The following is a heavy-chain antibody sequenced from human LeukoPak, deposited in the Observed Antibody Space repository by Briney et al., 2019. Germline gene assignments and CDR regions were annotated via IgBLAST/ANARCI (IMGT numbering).Heavy chain of an antibody. CDR2: IRNKANSYAT. J-gene: IGHJ5*02. Sequence: HPGGSLRLSCAASGFTFSGSAMHWVRQASGKGLEWVGRIRNKANSYATAYTASVKGRFTISRDDSKNTAYLQMNSLKTEDTAVYYCTRYSSSDNWFDPWGQGTLVTVSS. CDR1: GFTFSGSA. D-gene: IGHD6-6*01. CDR3: TRYSSSDNWFDP. V-gene: IGHV3-73*01.